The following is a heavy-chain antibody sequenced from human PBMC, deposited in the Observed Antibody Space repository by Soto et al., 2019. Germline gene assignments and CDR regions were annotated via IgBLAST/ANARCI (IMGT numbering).Heavy chain of an antibody. CDR1: GGSISSGDYY. CDR2: IYYSGST. CDR3: ARARDCTNGVCYHWYFDL. D-gene: IGHD2-8*01. V-gene: IGHV4-30-4*01. J-gene: IGHJ2*01. Sequence: QVQLQESGPGLVKPSQTLSLTRTVSGGSISSGDYYWSWIRQPPGKGLEWIGYIYYSGSTYYNPSLKRRVTISVHTSKNQFSLKLSSVTAADTAVYYCARARDCTNGVCYHWYFDLWGRGTLVTVSS.